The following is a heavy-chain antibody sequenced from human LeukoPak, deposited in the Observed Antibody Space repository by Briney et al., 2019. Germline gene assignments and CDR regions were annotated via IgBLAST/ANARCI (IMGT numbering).Heavy chain of an antibody. J-gene: IGHJ5*02. CDR3: AREPITMVPYNWFDP. D-gene: IGHD3-10*01. CDR1: GGTFSSYA. CDR2: IIPILGIA. V-gene: IGHV1-69*04. Sequence: SVKVSCKASGGTFSSYAISWVRQAPGQGLEWMGRIIPILGIANYAQKFQGRATITADKSTSTAYMELSSLRSEDTAVYYCAREPITMVPYNWFDPWGQGTLVTVSS.